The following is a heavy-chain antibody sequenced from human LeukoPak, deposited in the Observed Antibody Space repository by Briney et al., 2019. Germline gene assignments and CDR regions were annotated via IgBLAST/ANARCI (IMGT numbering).Heavy chain of an antibody. D-gene: IGHD1-7*01. V-gene: IGHV4-34*01. CDR1: GGPFSGYY. Sequence: PSETLSLTCAVYGGPFSGYYWSWIRQPPGKGLEWIGDINHSGSTNYNPSLKSRVTISVDTSKNQFSLKLSSVTAADTAVYYCARDTRRNWNYVVSYYYYGMDVWGQGTTVTVSS. CDR2: INHSGST. J-gene: IGHJ6*02. CDR3: ARDTRRNWNYVVSYYYYGMDV.